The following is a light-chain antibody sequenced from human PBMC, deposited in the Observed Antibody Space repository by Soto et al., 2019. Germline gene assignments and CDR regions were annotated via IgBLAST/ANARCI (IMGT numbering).Light chain of an antibody. CDR2: EVS. CDR3: SSYVTSNVVV. J-gene: IGLJ2*01. Sequence: QSALTQPPSASGSPGQSVTISCSGSRDDVGGYNYVSWFQHLPGKAPRLLIYEVSKRPSGVPARFSGSKSGNTASLTVSGLQADDDAIYYCSSYVTSNVVVFGGGTKVTVL. V-gene: IGLV2-8*01. CDR1: RDDVGGYNY.